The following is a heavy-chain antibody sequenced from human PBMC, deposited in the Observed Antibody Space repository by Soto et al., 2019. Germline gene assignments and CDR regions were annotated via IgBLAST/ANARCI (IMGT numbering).Heavy chain of an antibody. D-gene: IGHD5-18*01. CDR3: ARERGGYGLFDS. V-gene: IGHV4-39*07. CDR2: VHYGGMP. CDR1: GAFISSSNYF. J-gene: IGHJ4*02. Sequence: PSETLSLTCPVSGAFISSSNYFWGWIRQPPGKGLEWIASVHYGGMPFYNPSLRSRVTISIDRSNDQFSLNLKSVTAADTAVYYCARERGGYGLFDSWGQGTLVTVSS.